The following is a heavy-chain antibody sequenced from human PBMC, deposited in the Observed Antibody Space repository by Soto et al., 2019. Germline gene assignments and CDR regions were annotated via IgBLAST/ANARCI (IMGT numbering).Heavy chain of an antibody. V-gene: IGHV1-69*02. J-gene: IGHJ4*01. CDR2: FTPILGMT. CDR3: VADAETGGSSHPLCY. D-gene: IGHD2-15*01. Sequence: QVQLVQSGAEMKKPGSSVKLSCKTSGGSFRSHTISWVRQAPGQGLEWRGRFTPILGMTNDAQSFQGRVPLPTAKPTTTADMVLSDRKTDNTAVYYCVADAETGGSSHPLCYCGQGTLVTVSS. CDR1: GGSFRSHT.